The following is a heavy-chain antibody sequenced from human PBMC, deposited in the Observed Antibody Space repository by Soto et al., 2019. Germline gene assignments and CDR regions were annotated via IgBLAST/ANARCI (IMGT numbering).Heavy chain of an antibody. CDR1: GYTFTSYY. CDR3: ARDSPPPRE. CDR2: ISAYNGNT. Sequence: QVQLVQSGAEVKKPGASVKVSCKASGYTFTSYYISWVRQAPGQGLEWMGWISAYNGNTNYAQKLQGRVTMTTDTSTRPGYMALRSLRSDDTVVYYCARDSPPPREWGQGTLVTVSS. V-gene: IGHV1-18*01. J-gene: IGHJ4*02.